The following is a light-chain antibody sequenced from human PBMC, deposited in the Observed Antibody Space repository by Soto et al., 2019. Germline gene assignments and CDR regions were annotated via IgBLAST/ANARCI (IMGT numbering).Light chain of an antibody. Sequence: EIVLTQSPGTLSLSPGERATLSCRASQSVTSTYLGWYQQKPGQAPSLLIYGASSRATGIPDRFSGSGSGTDFTLTISSLEPEDFAVYYCQQRSNSPPTWTFGQGTKFDIK. CDR3: QQRSNSPPTWT. CDR1: QSVTSTY. CDR2: GAS. J-gene: IGKJ1*01. V-gene: IGKV3D-20*02.